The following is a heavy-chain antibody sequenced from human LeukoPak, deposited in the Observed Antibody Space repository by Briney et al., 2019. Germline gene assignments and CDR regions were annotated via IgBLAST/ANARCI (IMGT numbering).Heavy chain of an antibody. CDR3: TKGDGGWYPIDY. CDR1: GFTFTNYG. J-gene: IGHJ4*02. CDR2: INDNGLNT. Sequence: PGGSLRLSCAASGFTFTNYGMSWVRQAPAKGLEWVSTINDNGLNTHYADSVKGRFTISRDDSKDTLHLRMNSLRADDTALYYCTKGDGGWYPIDYWGQGNVVIVSS. D-gene: IGHD6-19*01. V-gene: IGHV3-23*01.